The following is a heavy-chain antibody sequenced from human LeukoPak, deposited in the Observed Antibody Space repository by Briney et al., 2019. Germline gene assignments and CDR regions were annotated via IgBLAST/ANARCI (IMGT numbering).Heavy chain of an antibody. Sequence: TGGSLRLSCAASGFTFSSCWMNWVRQAPGKGLEWVAATSSSDAGTYHADSVRGRFTISRDNSKNTLYLQMNSLRAEDAAVYFCAKAPVTSCRGAYCYPFDSWGQGTLVTVSS. CDR3: AKAPVTSCRGAYCYPFDS. J-gene: IGHJ4*02. CDR1: GFTFSSCW. V-gene: IGHV3-23*01. D-gene: IGHD2-21*01. CDR2: TSSSDAGT.